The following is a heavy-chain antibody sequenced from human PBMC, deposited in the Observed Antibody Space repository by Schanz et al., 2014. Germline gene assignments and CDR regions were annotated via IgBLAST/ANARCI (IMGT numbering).Heavy chain of an antibody. J-gene: IGHJ3*02. D-gene: IGHD2-8*01. CDR1: GYTFSSHR. V-gene: IGHV1-3*04. CDR3: ARDLPYVNGGKCYSDGFDI. Sequence: QVQVVQSGAELKKPGASVTASCTTSGYTFSSHRIHWLRQVPGQSLEWMGWINTANGNAKYSANFQARVTITRDTSATTAYMELTILRSEDTAVYYCARDLPYVNGGKCYSDGFDIWGQGTLVTISS. CDR2: INTANGNA.